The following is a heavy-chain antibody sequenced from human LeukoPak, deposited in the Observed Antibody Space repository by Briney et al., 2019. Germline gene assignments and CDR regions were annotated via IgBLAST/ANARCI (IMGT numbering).Heavy chain of an antibody. V-gene: IGHV4-30-4*01. CDR3: ARLVATIYNWFDL. Sequence: SETLSLTCTVSGGSISSGDSYWSWIRHPPGKGLEWIGYIYYSGSTYYNPSLKSRVTISVDTSKNQFSLKLSSVTAADTAVYYCARLVATIYNWFDLWGQGTLVTVSS. D-gene: IGHD5-12*01. J-gene: IGHJ5*02. CDR1: GGSISSGDSY. CDR2: IYYSGST.